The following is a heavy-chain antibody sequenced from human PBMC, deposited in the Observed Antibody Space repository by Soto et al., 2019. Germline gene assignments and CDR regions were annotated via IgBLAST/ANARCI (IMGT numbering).Heavy chain of an antibody. CDR3: ARGSGYYDSSGYYLDY. V-gene: IGHV1-69*06. CDR1: GGTFSSYA. D-gene: IGHD3-22*01. CDR2: IIPIFGTA. Sequence: SVKVSCKASGGTFSSYAISWVRQAPGQGLEWMGGIIPIFGTANYAQKFQGRVTITADKSTSTAYMELSSLRSEDTAVYYCARGSGYYDSSGYYLDYWGQGTLVTVSS. J-gene: IGHJ4*02.